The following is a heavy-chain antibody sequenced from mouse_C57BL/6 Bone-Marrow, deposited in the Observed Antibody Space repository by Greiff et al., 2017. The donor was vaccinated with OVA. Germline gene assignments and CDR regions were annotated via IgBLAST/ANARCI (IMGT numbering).Heavy chain of an antibody. D-gene: IGHD2-5*01. J-gene: IGHJ4*01. CDR3: AIIHWGPTPYYSNYYAMDY. CDR1: GYTFTSYW. V-gene: IGHV1-69*01. CDR2: IDPSDSYT. Sequence: QVQLQQSGAELVMPGASVKLSCKASGYTFTSYWMHWVKQRPGQGLEWIGEIDPSDSYTNYNQKFKGKSTLTVDKSSSTAYMQLSSLTSEDSAVYYCAIIHWGPTPYYSNYYAMDYWGQGTSVTVSS.